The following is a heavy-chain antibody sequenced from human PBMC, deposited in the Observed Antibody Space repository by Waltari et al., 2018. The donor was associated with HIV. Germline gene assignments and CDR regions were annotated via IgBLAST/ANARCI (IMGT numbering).Heavy chain of an antibody. Sequence: EVQLVESGGGLVQPGGSLRLSCAVSGFTFGDYAMQWVRQAPGKGLEWVSGISWNSDTIGYADSVKGRFTISRDNVKNSLSLQMNSLRAEDTALYYCAKVAMTGVTSYAIDIWGQGTMVTVSS. V-gene: IGHV3-9*01. CDR1: GFTFGDYA. J-gene: IGHJ3*02. CDR2: ISWNSDTI. D-gene: IGHD4-17*01. CDR3: AKVAMTGVTSYAIDI.